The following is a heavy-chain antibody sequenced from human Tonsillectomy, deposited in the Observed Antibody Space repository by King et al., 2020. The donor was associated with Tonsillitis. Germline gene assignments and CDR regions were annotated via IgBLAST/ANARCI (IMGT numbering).Heavy chain of an antibody. V-gene: IGHV4-59*01. CDR1: GGSISSYY. J-gene: IGHJ5*02. CDR2: IYYSGST. D-gene: IGHD3-3*01. Sequence: QLQESGPGLVNPSATLSLTCTVSGGSISSYYWSWTRQPPGKGLEWMGYIYYSGSTNYNPSLKSRFTISVDTSKNQFSLKLSSVTAAGTAVYYCARVEMYDFWSGYYTGNWFDPWGQGTLVTVSS. CDR3: ARVEMYDFWSGYYTGNWFDP.